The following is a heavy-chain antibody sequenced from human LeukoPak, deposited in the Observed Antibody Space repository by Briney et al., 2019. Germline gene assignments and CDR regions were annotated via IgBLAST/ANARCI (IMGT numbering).Heavy chain of an antibody. J-gene: IGHJ4*02. CDR1: GGSISSYY. D-gene: IGHD2/OR15-2a*01. Sequence: PSETLSLTCTVSGGSISSYYWSWIRQPSGKGLEWIGYIYYSGSTNYNPSLKSRVTISVDTSKNQFSLKLSSVTAADTAVYYCARLGMETTTSDYWGQGTLVTVSS. V-gene: IGHV4-59*01. CDR3: ARLGMETTTSDY. CDR2: IYYSGST.